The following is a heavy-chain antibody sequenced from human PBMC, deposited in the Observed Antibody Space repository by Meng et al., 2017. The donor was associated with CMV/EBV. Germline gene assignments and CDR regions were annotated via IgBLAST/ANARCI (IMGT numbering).Heavy chain of an antibody. CDR3: ARGKYCSSTSCWSPSGMDV. J-gene: IGHJ6*02. CDR2: IYPGDSDT. V-gene: IGHV5-51*01. CDR1: GYSFTSYW. Sequence: GESLKISCKGSGYSFTSYWIGWVRQMPGKGLEWMGIIYPGDSDTRYSPSFQGQVTISADKSISTAYLQWSSLKASDTAMYYCARGKYCSSTSCWSPSGMDVWGQGTTVTVSS. D-gene: IGHD2-2*01.